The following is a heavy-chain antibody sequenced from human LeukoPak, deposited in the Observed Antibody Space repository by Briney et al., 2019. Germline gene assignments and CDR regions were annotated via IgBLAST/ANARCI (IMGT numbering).Heavy chain of an antibody. D-gene: IGHD4-17*01. CDR1: GFTFSSYG. CDR3: ARGNYGDYLPYYYYYGMDV. CDR2: IRYDGSNK. J-gene: IGHJ6*02. Sequence: GGSLRLSCAASGFTFSSYGMHWVRQAPGKGLEWVAFIRYDGSNKYYADSVKGRFTISRDNSKNTLYLQMNSLRAEDTAVYYCARGNYGDYLPYYYYYGMDVWGQGTTVTVSS. V-gene: IGHV3-30*02.